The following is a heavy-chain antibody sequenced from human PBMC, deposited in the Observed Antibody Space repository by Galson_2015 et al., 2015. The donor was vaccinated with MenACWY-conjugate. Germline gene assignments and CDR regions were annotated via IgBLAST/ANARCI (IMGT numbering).Heavy chain of an antibody. CDR3: VREVAATGPDSFDY. D-gene: IGHD2-15*01. Sequence: SLRLSCAASGFSLRSYWMYWVRQAPGKGLEWVSRINSDGSSTRYADSVKGRFTISRDNAKNTLFLQMNSLRAEDTAVYYCVREVAATGPDSFDYWGQGTLVTVSS. CDR2: INSDGSST. V-gene: IGHV3-74*01. J-gene: IGHJ4*02. CDR1: GFSLRSYW.